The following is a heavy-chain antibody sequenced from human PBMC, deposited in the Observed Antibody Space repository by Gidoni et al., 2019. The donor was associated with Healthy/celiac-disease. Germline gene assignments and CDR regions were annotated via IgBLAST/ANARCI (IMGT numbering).Heavy chain of an antibody. CDR3: ASSSCSSTSCPYYYGMDV. D-gene: IGHD2-2*01. J-gene: IGHJ6*02. Sequence: QMPGKGLEWMGRIDPSDSYTNYSPSFQGHVTISADKSISTAYLQWSSLKASDTAMYYCASSSCSSTSCPYYYGMDVWGQGTTVTVSS. CDR2: IDPSDSYT. V-gene: IGHV5-10-1*01.